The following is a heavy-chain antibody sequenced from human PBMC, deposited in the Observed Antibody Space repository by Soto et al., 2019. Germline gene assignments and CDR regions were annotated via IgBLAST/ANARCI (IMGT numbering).Heavy chain of an antibody. CDR1: GGSISSGGYY. J-gene: IGHJ5*02. D-gene: IGHD2-2*01. CDR3: ARIVVVPAAMPASWFDP. Sequence: SETLSLTCTVSGGSISSGGYYWSWIRQHPGKGLEWIGYIYYSGSTYYNPSLKSRVTISVDTSKNQFSLNLSSVTAADTAVYYCARIVVVPAAMPASWFDPWGQGTLVTVSS. CDR2: IYYSGST. V-gene: IGHV4-31*03.